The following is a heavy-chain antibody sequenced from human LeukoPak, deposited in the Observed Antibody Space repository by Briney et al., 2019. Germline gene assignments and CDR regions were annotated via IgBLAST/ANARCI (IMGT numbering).Heavy chain of an antibody. J-gene: IGHJ6*02. V-gene: IGHV3-30*04. CDR3: ARDPSGGGLERRYYYYYYGMDV. CDR2: ISYDGSNK. CDR1: GFTFSSYA. Sequence: GRSLRLSCAASGFTFSSYAMHWVRQAPGKGLEWVAVISYDGSNKYYADSVKGRFTISRDNSKNTLYLQMNSLRAEDTAVYYCARDPSGGGLERRYYYYYYGMDVWGQGTTVTVSS. D-gene: IGHD1-1*01.